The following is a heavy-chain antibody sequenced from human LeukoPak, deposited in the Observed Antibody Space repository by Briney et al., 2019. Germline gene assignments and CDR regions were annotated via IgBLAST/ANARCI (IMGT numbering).Heavy chain of an antibody. D-gene: IGHD2-21*01. CDR3: ARVTKETYPDCLRCFDY. Sequence: GESLKISCQTSGYIFMNYWIGWVRQMPEEGLEWMGVIWPGDSNTRHSPSFQDQVIISVDKSISTVYLQWSSLKASDTAMYYCARVTKETYPDCLRCFDYWGQGTLVTVSS. CDR1: GYIFMNYW. V-gene: IGHV5-51*01. J-gene: IGHJ4*02. CDR2: IWPGDSNT.